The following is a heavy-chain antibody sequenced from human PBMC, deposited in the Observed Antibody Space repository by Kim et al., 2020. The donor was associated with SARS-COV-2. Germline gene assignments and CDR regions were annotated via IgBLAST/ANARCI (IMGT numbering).Heavy chain of an antibody. J-gene: IGHJ4*01. V-gene: IGHV3-21*01. CDR2: ISSSGYYI. CDR1: GFTVSDYS. D-gene: IGHD2-2*01. Sequence: GGSLRLSCVASGFTVSDYSMNWVRQAPGKGLEWVSSISSSGYYIYYTDSVKGRFTISRDNAMNSLYLQMHSLRAEDTAVYYCVRRDTVVVPAANVFDYWG. CDR3: VRRDTVVVPAANVFDY.